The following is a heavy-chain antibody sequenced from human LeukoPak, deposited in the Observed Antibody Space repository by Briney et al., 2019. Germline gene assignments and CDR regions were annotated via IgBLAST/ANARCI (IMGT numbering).Heavy chain of an antibody. D-gene: IGHD3-22*01. CDR3: ARDAYYDSSGYRDY. Sequence: PGGSLRLSCAASGFTVSSNYMSWVRQAPGKGLEWVSVIYSGGSTYYADSVRGRFTISRDNSKNTLYLQMNSLRAEDTAVYYCARDAYYDSSGYRDYWGQGTLVTVSS. J-gene: IGHJ4*02. V-gene: IGHV3-53*01. CDR1: GFTVSSNY. CDR2: IYSGGST.